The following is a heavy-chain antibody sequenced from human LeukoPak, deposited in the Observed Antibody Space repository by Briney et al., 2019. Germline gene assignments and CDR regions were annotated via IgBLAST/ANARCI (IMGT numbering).Heavy chain of an antibody. Sequence: ASVKVSCKASGYTFTSYYLHWVRQAPGQGLEWMGIINPSGGSTSYAQKFQGRVTMTRDTSTSTVYMELSSLRSEDTAVYYCAARGYSGYAHDYRGQGTLVTVSS. CDR3: AARGYSGYAHDY. J-gene: IGHJ4*02. CDR1: GYTFTSYY. V-gene: IGHV1-46*01. CDR2: INPSGGST. D-gene: IGHD5-12*01.